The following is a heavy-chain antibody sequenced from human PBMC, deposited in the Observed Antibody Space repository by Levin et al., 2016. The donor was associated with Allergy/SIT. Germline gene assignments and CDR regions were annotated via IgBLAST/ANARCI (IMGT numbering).Heavy chain of an antibody. CDR2: INTNTGNP. Sequence: WVRQAPGQGLEWVGWINTNTGNPTYAQGFTGRFVFSLDTSVSTAYLQISSLKAEDTAVYYCARDIDSSGSYGWYFDYWGQGTLVTVSS. J-gene: IGHJ4*02. V-gene: IGHV7-4-1*02. D-gene: IGHD6-19*01. CDR3: ARDIDSSGSYGWYFDY.